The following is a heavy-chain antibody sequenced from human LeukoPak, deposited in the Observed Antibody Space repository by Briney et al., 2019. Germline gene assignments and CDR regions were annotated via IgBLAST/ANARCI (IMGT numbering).Heavy chain of an antibody. J-gene: IGHJ3*01. CDR2: ISGSGDTT. CDR3: AKAFQRGWERDAFAF. Sequence: GGSLRLSCAASGFTFSSYSMSWVRQAPGKGLEWVSLISGSGDTTNYADSVKGRFPISRDNSKNTLYLQMNSLGADDTAVYYCAKAFQRGWERDAFAFWGQGTLVTVSS. V-gene: IGHV3-23*01. CDR1: GFTFSSYS. D-gene: IGHD1-26*01.